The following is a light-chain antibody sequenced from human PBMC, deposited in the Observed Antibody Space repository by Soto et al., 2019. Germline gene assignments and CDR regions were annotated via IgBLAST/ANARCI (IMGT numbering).Light chain of an antibody. CDR3: SAYSGNSKII. J-gene: IGLJ2*01. CDR2: EVT. Sequence: QSALTQPPSASGSPGQSVTISFTGPSNDVADHNFVSWYQQHPGKAPKLIIYEVTKRPSGVPDRFSGSKSGNTASLTVSGLQAEDEADYFCSAYSGNSKIIFGGGTKLTVL. CDR1: SNDVADHNF. V-gene: IGLV2-8*01.